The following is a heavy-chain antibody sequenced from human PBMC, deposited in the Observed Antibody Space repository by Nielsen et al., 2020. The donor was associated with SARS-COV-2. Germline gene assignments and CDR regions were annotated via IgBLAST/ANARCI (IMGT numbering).Heavy chain of an antibody. Sequence: WIRQPPGKGLEWVSSISSSSYKFYADSVKGRFTISRDNAKNSLYLQMNSLRAEDTAVYYCARDILEDIVVVVAATPYYGMDVWGQGTTVTVSS. CDR2: ISSSSYK. D-gene: IGHD2-15*01. CDR3: ARDILEDIVVVVAATPYYGMDV. V-gene: IGHV3-69-1*01. J-gene: IGHJ6*02.